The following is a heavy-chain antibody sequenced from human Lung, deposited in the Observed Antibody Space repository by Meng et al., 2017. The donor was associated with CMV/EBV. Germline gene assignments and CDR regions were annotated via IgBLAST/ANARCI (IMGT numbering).Heavy chain of an antibody. V-gene: IGHV1-2*02. J-gene: IGHJ5*02. Sequence: ASVKVSCKASGYTFTGYYMHWVRQAPGQGLEWMGWINPNSGGTNYAQKFQGRVTMTRDTSISTAYMELSRLRSDDTAVYYCARGVGYCSSTSCQVWFDPWGQGTLVTFSS. D-gene: IGHD2-2*01. CDR3: ARGVGYCSSTSCQVWFDP. CDR2: INPNSGGT. CDR1: GYTFTGYY.